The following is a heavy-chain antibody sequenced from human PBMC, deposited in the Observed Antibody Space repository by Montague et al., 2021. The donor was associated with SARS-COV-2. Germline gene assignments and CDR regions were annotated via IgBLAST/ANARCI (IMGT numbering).Heavy chain of an antibody. J-gene: IGHJ4*02. CDR3: ARGGDIDVWAPFGH. D-gene: IGHD5-12*01. CDR2: ISSDTLHT. Sequence: SLSLSFSTSGFPFSRNSMNWVRQAPGKGLEWVSTISSDTLHTFYAESVKGRFTISRDNARNELYLQMNSLRAEDMAVYYCARGGDIDVWAPFGHWGQGTLVTVSS. CDR1: GFPFSRNS. V-gene: IGHV3-21*01.